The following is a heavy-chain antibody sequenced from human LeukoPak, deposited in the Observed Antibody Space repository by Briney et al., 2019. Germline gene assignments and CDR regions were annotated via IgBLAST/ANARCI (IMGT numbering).Heavy chain of an antibody. CDR2: INTDTGNP. D-gene: IGHD4-23*01. CDR1: GYTFTNHA. J-gene: IGHJ4*02. CDR3: ARDLYGGNFFDL. V-gene: IGHV7-4-1*02. Sequence: GASVKVSCKASGYTFTNHAINWVRQAPGQGLEWVGWINTDTGNPMYALGLTGRFVFSLDISVGTAYLQISSLQTDDTAIYYCARDLYGGNFFDLWGQGTLVTVSS.